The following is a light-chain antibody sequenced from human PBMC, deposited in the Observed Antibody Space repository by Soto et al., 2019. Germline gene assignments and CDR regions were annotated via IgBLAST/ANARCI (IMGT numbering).Light chain of an antibody. CDR2: GAS. CDR3: QQYGTSPLIT. CDR1: QSVRSNY. Sequence: EIVLTQSPGTLSLSPGERAALSCRASQSVRSNYLAWYQQKPGQAPRLLIYGASNRATGIPDRFSGSGSGTDFALTISRLEPEDFAVYYCQQYGTSPLITFGQGTRLDI. V-gene: IGKV3-20*01. J-gene: IGKJ5*01.